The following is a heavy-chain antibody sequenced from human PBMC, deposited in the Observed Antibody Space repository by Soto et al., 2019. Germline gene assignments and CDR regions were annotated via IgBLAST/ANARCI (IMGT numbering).Heavy chain of an antibody. D-gene: IGHD6-19*01. J-gene: IGHJ6*02. CDR3: AKVRYSSPMGYYYGMDV. Sequence: SVKVSCKASRVAFSKFIVTWVRQAPGLGLEWVGGIIPIFGTANYAQKFQGRVTITADESTSTSYLEVNNLRSEDTAVYYCAKVRYSSPMGYYYGMDVWGQGTTVTVSS. CDR1: RVAFSKFI. CDR2: IIPIFGTA. V-gene: IGHV1-69*13.